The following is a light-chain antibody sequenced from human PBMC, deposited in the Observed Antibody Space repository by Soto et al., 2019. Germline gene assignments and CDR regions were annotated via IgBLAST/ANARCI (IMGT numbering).Light chain of an antibody. J-gene: IGKJ4*01. V-gene: IGKV1-5*03. CDR1: QSINSW. Sequence: DIQMTQSPSTLSASVGDRVTITCRASQSINSWLAWYQQKPGKAPKLLIYKASSLESGVPSRFSGSGSGTEFTITISSLQPDDFATYYCQQYNSYLLTFGGGTKVEI. CDR2: KAS. CDR3: QQYNSYLLT.